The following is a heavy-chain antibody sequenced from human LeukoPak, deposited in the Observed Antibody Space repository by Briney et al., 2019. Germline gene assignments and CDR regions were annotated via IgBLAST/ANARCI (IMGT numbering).Heavy chain of an antibody. V-gene: IGHV1-46*01. J-gene: IGHJ4*02. CDR2: INPSGGST. Sequence: EASVKVSCKASGYTFTSYYMHWVRQAPGQGLEWMGIINPSGGSTSYAQKFQGRVTMTRDTSTSTVYMELSSLRSEDTAVYYCARSTPDQTTAVPLDYWGQGTLVTVSS. D-gene: IGHD2-2*01. CDR3: ARSTPDQTTAVPLDY. CDR1: GYTFTSYY.